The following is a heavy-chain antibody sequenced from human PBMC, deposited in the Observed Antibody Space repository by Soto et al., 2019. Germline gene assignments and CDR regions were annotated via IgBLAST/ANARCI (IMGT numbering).Heavy chain of an antibody. CDR2: ISGYNGDT. D-gene: IGHD2-8*01. CDR3: AKNGQPPYYYYGMDV. Sequence: QGQLVQSGGEAKKPGASVKVSCKASGYTFTRYGISWVRQAPGQGLEWMGWISGYNGDTNYAQKFQGRVTMTIDTSTSTAHMELRSLTSDDTAVYYCAKNGQPPYYYYGMDVWGQGTTVTVSS. CDR1: GYTFTRYG. V-gene: IGHV1-18*01. J-gene: IGHJ6*02.